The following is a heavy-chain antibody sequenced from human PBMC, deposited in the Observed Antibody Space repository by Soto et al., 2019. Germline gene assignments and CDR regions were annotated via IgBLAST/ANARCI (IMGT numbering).Heavy chain of an antibody. D-gene: IGHD6-13*01. CDR1: GFTFSSYG. CDR2: ISYDGSNK. J-gene: IGHJ5*02. V-gene: IGHV3-30*18. CDR3: AKVRASSSWYSYNWFDP. Sequence: QVQLVESGGGVVQPGRSLRLSCAASGFTFSSYGMHWVRQAPGKGLEWVAVISYDGSNKYYADSVKGRFTISRDNSKNTLYLQMNSLRAEDTAVYYCAKVRASSSWYSYNWFDPWGQGTLVTVSS.